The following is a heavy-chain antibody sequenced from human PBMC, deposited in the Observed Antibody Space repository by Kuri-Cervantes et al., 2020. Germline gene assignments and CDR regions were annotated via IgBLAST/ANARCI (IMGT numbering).Heavy chain of an antibody. CDR3: ARGSPYGYIDY. V-gene: IGHV1-18*01. D-gene: IGHD3-10*01. J-gene: IGHJ4*02. CDR1: GYTFTNHG. Sequence: ASVKVSCKASGYTFTNHGISWVRQAPGQGLEWMGWISAHNGDTNYEQKLQDRVTMTTDTSTSTAYMELRGLTSDDTAVYYCARGSPYGYIDYWGQGTLVTVSS. CDR2: ISAHNGDT.